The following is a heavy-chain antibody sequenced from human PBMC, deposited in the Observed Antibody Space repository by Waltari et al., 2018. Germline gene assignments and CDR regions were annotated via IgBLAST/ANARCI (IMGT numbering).Heavy chain of an antibody. CDR3: ARDSSSWYEDYYYYGMDV. CDR2: IIPSHGIA. J-gene: IGHJ6*02. D-gene: IGHD6-13*01. Sequence: QVQLVQSGAEVKKPGSSVKVSCKASGGTFSSYTISWVRQAPGQGLEWMGRIIPSHGIANYEQKFQGRVTITADKSTSTGYMELSSLRAEDTAVYYGARDSSSWYEDYYYYGMDVGGQGTTVTVSS. V-gene: IGHV1-69*08. CDR1: GGTFSSYT.